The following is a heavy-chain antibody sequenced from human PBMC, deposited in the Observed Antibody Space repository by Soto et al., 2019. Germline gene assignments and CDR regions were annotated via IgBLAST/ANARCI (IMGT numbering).Heavy chain of an antibody. CDR3: ARARSTWGRLRFLEWRSPGYYGMDV. CDR2: IYYSGST. J-gene: IGHJ6*02. CDR1: GGSISSYY. D-gene: IGHD3-3*01. Sequence: SETPSLTCTVSGGSISSYYWSWIRQPPGKGLEWIGYIYYSGSTNYNPPLKSRVTISVDTSKNQFSLKLSSVTAADTAVYYCARARSTWGRLRFLEWRSPGYYGMDVWGQGTTVTVSS. V-gene: IGHV4-59*01.